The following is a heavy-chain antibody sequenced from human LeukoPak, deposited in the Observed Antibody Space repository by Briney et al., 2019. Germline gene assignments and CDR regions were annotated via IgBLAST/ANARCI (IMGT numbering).Heavy chain of an antibody. V-gene: IGHV3-66*01. CDR1: GFTVSSNY. D-gene: IGHD3-16*02. CDR2: IYSGGST. Sequence: GGSLRLSCAASGFTVSSNYMSWVRQAPGKGLQWVSVIYSGGSTYYADSVKGRFTISRDNSKNTLYLQMNSLRAEDTAVYYCAREKLRLGELSSDYWGQGTLVTVSS. CDR3: AREKLRLGELSSDY. J-gene: IGHJ4*02.